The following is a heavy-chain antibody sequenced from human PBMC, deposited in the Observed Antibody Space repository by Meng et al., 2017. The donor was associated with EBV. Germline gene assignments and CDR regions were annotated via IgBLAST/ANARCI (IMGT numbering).Heavy chain of an antibody. D-gene: IGHD3-10*01. CDR2: FLPRLGAP. J-gene: IGHJ4*02. CDR3: ASESGRGYTPDY. Sequence: QVLLVQFGAEVMKPGGVVQVSCKTSGGRFRYYAISWVRQAPGQGLEWLGGFLPRLGAPNYAQKFHVRVKITADESTSTHYMDLSSLRSEDTAIYYCASESGRGYTPDYWGQGTLVTVSS. V-gene: IGHV1-69*01. CDR1: GGRFRYYA.